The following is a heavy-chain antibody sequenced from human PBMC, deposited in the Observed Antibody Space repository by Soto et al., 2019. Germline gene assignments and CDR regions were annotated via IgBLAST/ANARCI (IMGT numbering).Heavy chain of an antibody. CDR1: GFTFSDYW. V-gene: IGHV3-74*01. CDR3: ASPSVADAVDV. D-gene: IGHD2-21*01. CDR2: INSDGSVT. J-gene: IGHJ3*01. Sequence: EVQLVESGGGLVQPGGSLRLSCVVSGFTFSDYWMHWVRQAPGKGLVWVSRINSDGSVTSYADSVMGRFSISRDNAKNSLYLQLNSLRAEDTAVYYCASPSVADAVDVWGQGTTVSVSS.